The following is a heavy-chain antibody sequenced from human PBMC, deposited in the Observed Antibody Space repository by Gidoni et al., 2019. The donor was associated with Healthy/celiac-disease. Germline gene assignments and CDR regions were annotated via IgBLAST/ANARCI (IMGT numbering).Heavy chain of an antibody. CDR3: AKVDTAMVIGENWFDP. J-gene: IGHJ5*02. V-gene: IGHV3-23*01. D-gene: IGHD5-18*01. CDR2: ISGSGGST. Sequence: EVQLLESGGGLVQPGGSLRPSCAASGFTFSRYAMGWVRQAPGKGLEWVSAISGSGGSTYYEDSVKGRFTISRDNSKNTLYLQMNSLRAEDTAVYYCAKVDTAMVIGENWFDPWGQGTLVTVSS. CDR1: GFTFSRYA.